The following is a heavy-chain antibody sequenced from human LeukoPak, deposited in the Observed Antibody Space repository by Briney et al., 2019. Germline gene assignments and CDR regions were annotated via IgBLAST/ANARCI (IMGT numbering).Heavy chain of an antibody. D-gene: IGHD2-2*01. Sequence: ASVKVSCKASGYTFTGYYMHWVRQAPGQGLEWMGWINPNSGGTNYAQKFQGRVTMTRDTSTSTAYMELSRLRSDDTAVYYCAGAYCSSTSCPWWFDPWGQGTLVTVSS. J-gene: IGHJ5*02. CDR2: INPNSGGT. CDR3: AGAYCSSTSCPWWFDP. CDR1: GYTFTGYY. V-gene: IGHV1-2*02.